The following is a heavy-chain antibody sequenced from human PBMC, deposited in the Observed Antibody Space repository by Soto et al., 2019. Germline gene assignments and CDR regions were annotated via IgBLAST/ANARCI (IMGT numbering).Heavy chain of an antibody. CDR1: GGSFSGYY. D-gene: IGHD4-17*01. V-gene: IGHV4-34*01. J-gene: IGHJ6*02. CDR2: INHSGST. CDR3: ARGISRMTTVTRFYYYGMDV. Sequence: SETLSLTCAVYGGSFSGYYWSWIRQPPGKGLEWIGEINHSGSTNYNPSLKSRVTISVDTSKNQFSLKLSSVTAADTAVYYCARGISRMTTVTRFYYYGMDVWGQWTSVTVSS.